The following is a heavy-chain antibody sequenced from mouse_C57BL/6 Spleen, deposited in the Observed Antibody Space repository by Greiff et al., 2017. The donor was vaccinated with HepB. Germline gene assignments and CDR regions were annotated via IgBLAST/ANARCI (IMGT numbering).Heavy chain of an antibody. CDR1: GYTFTSYW. D-gene: IGHD2-2*01. Sequence: QVPLQQPGTELVKPGASVKLSCQASGYTFTSYWMHWVKQRPGQSLEWIGNINPSKGGTNYNEKFKSKATLTVDKSSSTAYMQLSSLTSEDSAVYYCARRGGYPPWFAYWGQGTLVTVSA. CDR2: INPSKGGT. CDR3: ARRGGYPPWFAY. V-gene: IGHV1-53*01. J-gene: IGHJ3*01.